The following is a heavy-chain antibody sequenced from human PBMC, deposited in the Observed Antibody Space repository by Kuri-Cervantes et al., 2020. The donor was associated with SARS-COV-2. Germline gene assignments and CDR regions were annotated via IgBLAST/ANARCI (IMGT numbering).Heavy chain of an antibody. D-gene: IGHD1-1*01. CDR2: ISGSGGST. V-gene: IGHV3-23*01. CDR3: TTTGP. CDR1: GFDFSDYV. Sequence: GESLKISCAASGFDFSDYVIYWVRQAPGKGLEWVSAISGSGGSTYYADSVKGRFTISRDNSKNTLYLQMNSLKTEDTAVYYCTTTGPWGQGTLVTVSS. J-gene: IGHJ5*02.